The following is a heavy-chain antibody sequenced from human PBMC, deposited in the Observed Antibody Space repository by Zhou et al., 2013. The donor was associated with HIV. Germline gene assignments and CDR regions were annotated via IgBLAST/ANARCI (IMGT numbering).Heavy chain of an antibody. J-gene: IGHJ6*03. V-gene: IGHV1-69*05. D-gene: IGHD2-15*01. CDR3: ARVRVPSVAATPYYYYYYMDV. Sequence: QVQLVQSGAEVKKPGSSVKVSCKASGGTFSSYAISWVRQAPGQGLEWMGGIIPIFGTANYAQKFQGRVTITTDESTSTAYMELSSLRSEDTAVYYCARVRVPSVAATPYYYYYYMDVWGKGTTVTVSS. CDR2: IIPIFGTA. CDR1: GGTFSSYA.